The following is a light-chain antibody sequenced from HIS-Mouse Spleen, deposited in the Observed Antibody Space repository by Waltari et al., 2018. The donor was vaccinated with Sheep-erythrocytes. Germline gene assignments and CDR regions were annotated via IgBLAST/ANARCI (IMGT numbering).Light chain of an antibody. Sequence: QSALTQPPSASGSPGQSVTISCTGTSSDVGGYNDVSWYQQHPGKAPKLMIYEVSKRPSGVPDRFSGSKSGNTASLTISGLQAEDEADYYCCSYAGSYTYVFGTGTKVTVL. CDR2: EVS. J-gene: IGLJ1*01. CDR1: SSDVGGYND. CDR3: CSYAGSYTYV. V-gene: IGLV2-8*01.